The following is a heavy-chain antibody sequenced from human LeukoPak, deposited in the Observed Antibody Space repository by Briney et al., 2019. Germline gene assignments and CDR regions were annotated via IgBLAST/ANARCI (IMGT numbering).Heavy chain of an antibody. Sequence: SQTLSLTCAISGDSFSSNSAAWNWIRQSPSRGLEWLGRTYYRSKWYNDYAVSVKSRITINPDTSKNQFSLQLNSVTPEDTAVYYCARGERTGYSSSWYGFDYWGQGTLVTVSS. D-gene: IGHD6-13*01. J-gene: IGHJ4*02. CDR1: GDSFSSNSAA. CDR2: TYYRSKWYN. V-gene: IGHV6-1*01. CDR3: ARGERTGYSSSWYGFDY.